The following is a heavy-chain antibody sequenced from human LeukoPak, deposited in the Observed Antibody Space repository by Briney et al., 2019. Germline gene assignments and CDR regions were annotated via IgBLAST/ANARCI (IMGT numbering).Heavy chain of an antibody. CDR1: GGSISSYY. Sequence: SETLSLTCTVSGGSISSYYWSWIRQPAGKGLEWIGRIYTSGSTNYNPSLKSRATMSVDTSKNQFSLKLSSVTAADTAVYYCARDTPCSGGSCYLVPWFDPWGQGTLVTVSS. D-gene: IGHD2-15*01. J-gene: IGHJ5*02. CDR2: IYTSGST. CDR3: ARDTPCSGGSCYLVPWFDP. V-gene: IGHV4-4*07.